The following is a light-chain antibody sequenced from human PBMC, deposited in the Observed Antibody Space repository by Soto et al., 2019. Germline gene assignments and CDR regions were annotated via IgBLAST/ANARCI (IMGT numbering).Light chain of an antibody. Sequence: IQLTQSPSSLSASVGDRVTITCRSSQGISSSLAWYQQQPGKAPKLLIYAASTLQSGVPSRFSGSGSGTDFTLTISSLQPEDFATYYCQQLKSFRLSFGGGNTVEIK. CDR3: QQLKSFRLS. V-gene: IGKV1-9*01. CDR1: QGISSS. CDR2: AAS. J-gene: IGKJ4*01.